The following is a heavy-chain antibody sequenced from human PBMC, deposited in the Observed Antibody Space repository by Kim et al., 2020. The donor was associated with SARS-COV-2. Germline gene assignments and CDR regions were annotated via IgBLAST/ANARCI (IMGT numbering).Heavy chain of an antibody. CDR1: AYTFSSYA. CDR2: ISHDGSNK. Sequence: GGSLRLSCATSAYTFSSYAMHWVRQAPGKGLEWVAFISHDGSNKYYADSVKDRFTISRDNSKDTLYLQMNSLRAEDTAVYYCAKPLCSGGNCYYAFDIWG. CDR3: AKPLCSGGNCYYAFDI. J-gene: IGHJ3*02. D-gene: IGHD2-15*01. V-gene: IGHV3-30*18.